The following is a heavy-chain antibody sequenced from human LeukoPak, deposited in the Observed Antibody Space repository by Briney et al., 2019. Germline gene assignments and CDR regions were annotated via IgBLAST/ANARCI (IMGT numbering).Heavy chain of an antibody. CDR1: GFTFSSYG. CDR2: TSYDGSNK. CDR3: AKVRHYGDYVRTAFDI. J-gene: IGHJ3*02. Sequence: GGSLRLSCAASGFTFSSYGMHWVRQAPGKGLEWVAVTSYDGSNKYYADSVKGRFTISRDNSKNTLYLQMNSLRAEDTAVYYCAKVRHYGDYVRTAFDIWGQGTMVTVSS. V-gene: IGHV3-30*18. D-gene: IGHD4-17*01.